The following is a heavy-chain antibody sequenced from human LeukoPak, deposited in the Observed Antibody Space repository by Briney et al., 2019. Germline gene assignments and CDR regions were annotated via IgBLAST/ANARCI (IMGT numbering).Heavy chain of an antibody. D-gene: IGHD3-16*01. CDR3: TRDPSIFGGPGTFDL. CDR1: GGTFSSYA. J-gene: IGHJ3*01. CDR2: INPSTGKT. V-gene: IGHV1-46*01. Sequence: ASVKVSCKASGGTFSSYAISWVRQAPGQGLEWMGIINPSTGKTNYVENLRGRVTMTRDTSTTTVYLELSSLRSEDTAVYYCTRDPSIFGGPGTFDLWGQGTMVTVSS.